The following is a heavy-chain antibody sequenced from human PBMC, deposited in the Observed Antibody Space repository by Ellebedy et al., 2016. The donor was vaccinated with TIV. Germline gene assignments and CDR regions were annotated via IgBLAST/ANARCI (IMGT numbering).Heavy chain of an antibody. CDR1: GYTFTNYY. Sequence: ASVKVSCKASGYTFTNYYIHWVRLAPEQGLEWTGRIHPNSGGTIYAQKFQGRVTLTRDTSTSTVYMELSSLTSEDTAMYYCARDLSVAPEGSWWFDPWGQGTLVTVSS. CDR2: IHPNSGGT. D-gene: IGHD2-15*01. V-gene: IGHV1-46*01. J-gene: IGHJ5*02. CDR3: ARDLSVAPEGSWWFDP.